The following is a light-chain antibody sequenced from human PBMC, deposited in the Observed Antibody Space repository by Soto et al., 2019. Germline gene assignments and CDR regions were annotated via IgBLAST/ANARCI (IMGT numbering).Light chain of an antibody. CDR3: HQHDHAPQT. CDR1: QSMTRTY. Sequence: EIVLMQSPGTLSLSPGERATLSCRASQSMTRTYIAWYQKKPGQAPRLLIYAASIRAPGIPDKFSGTGSGTDYSLTIDRLEPEDSAVYYCHQHDHAPQTLGQGTKVEIK. V-gene: IGKV3-20*01. J-gene: IGKJ2*01. CDR2: AAS.